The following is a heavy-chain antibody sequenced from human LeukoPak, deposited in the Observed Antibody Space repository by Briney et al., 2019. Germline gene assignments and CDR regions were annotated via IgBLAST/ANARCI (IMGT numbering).Heavy chain of an antibody. CDR2: INTNTGNT. J-gene: IGHJ4*02. D-gene: IGHD6-13*01. Sequence: ASVKVSCKASGYTFTSYGINWVRQAPGQGLEWMGWINTNTGNTTYAQGFTGRFVFSLDTSVSTAYLQFSSLKAEDTAVYYCARGGEQQLVDYWGQGTLVTVSS. V-gene: IGHV7-4-1*02. CDR3: ARGGEQQLVDY. CDR1: GYTFTSYG.